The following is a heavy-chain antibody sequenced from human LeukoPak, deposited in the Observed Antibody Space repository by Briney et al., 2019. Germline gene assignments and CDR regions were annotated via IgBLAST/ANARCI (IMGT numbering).Heavy chain of an antibody. Sequence: SETLSLTRTVSGGSITSSSYYCGWIRQPPGKGLEWIGSIYYTGGTYYNPSLKSRLSISLGTSKNQFSLKLSSVTAVDTAVYYCARGGGAGRAFDIWGQGTMVTVSS. V-gene: IGHV4-39*01. D-gene: IGHD1-26*01. J-gene: IGHJ3*02. CDR3: ARGGGAGRAFDI. CDR2: IYYTGGT. CDR1: GGSITSSSYY.